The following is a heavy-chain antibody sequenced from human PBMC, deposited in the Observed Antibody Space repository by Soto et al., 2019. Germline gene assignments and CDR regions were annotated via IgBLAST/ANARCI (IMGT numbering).Heavy chain of an antibody. J-gene: IGHJ3*02. CDR2: LYYSWST. CDR3: ARVWGGAFEI. CDR1: GGSISSYY. Sequence: QVQLQESGPGLVKPSETLSLTCTVSGGSISSYYWSWIRQPPGKGLEWIGYLYYSWSTNYNPSLKRRVTSSVDTSKNQCSLQLSSVTAADTAVYYCARVWGGAFEIWGQGTMVTVSS. D-gene: IGHD1-26*01. V-gene: IGHV4-59*01.